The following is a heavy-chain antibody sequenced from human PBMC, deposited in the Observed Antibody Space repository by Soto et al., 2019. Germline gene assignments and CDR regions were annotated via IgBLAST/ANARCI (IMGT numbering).Heavy chain of an antibody. CDR2: FNSDGSSK. J-gene: IGHJ6*02. D-gene: IGHD3-16*01. CDR3: ARGLKNYYAMDV. V-gene: IGHV3-74*01. Sequence: EVQLVESGGGLVQPGGSLRLSCAASGFTFNSYWMHWVRQAPGKGLVWVSRFNSDGSSKYYGDSMKGRFTISRDNAENTVYLQMNSLRDEDTAVYFCARGLKNYYAMDVWGQGTTVTVSS. CDR1: GFTFNSYW.